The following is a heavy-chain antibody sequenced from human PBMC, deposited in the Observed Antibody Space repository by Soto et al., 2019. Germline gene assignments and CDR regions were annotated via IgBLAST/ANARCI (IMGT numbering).Heavy chain of an antibody. Sequence: QVQLQESGPGLVKPSQTLSLTCTVSGGSISSGGYYWSWIRQHPGKGLEWIGYIYYSGSTYYNPSLQSRVTIPVDTSKNQCSLKLSSVTAAATAVYYCAREGTANKDNPDYYYGMDVWGQGTTVTVSS. V-gene: IGHV4-31*03. CDR3: AREGTANKDNPDYYYGMDV. D-gene: IGHD1-1*01. J-gene: IGHJ6*02. CDR1: GGSISSGGYY. CDR2: IYYSGST.